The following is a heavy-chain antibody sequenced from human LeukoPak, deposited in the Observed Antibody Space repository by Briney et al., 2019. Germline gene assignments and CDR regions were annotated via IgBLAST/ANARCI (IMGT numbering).Heavy chain of an antibody. J-gene: IGHJ4*02. CDR3: TGRNFDY. CDR1: GFTFNNAW. V-gene: IGHV3-15*01. CDR2: IKSKTDGGTT. Sequence: AGGSLRLSCAASGFTFNNAWMNWVRQAPGKGLEWVGRIKSKTDGGTTDYAASVKGRFTISTDGSKKTLYMQMNSLKTEDTAVYYCTGRNFDYWGQGTLVTVSS.